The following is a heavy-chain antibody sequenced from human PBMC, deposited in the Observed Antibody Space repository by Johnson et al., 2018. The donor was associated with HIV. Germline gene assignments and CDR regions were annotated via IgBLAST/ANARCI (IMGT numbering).Heavy chain of an antibody. Sequence: VQLVESGGRLVQPGRSLRLSCAASGFIFDDYAMHWVRQVPGKGLEWVSGISWNRGRIGYADFVKGRFTICRDNAKNSLDLQMSSLRPEDTALYYCAKDMGCGADCYQISITMTVGGAFDIWGQGTMVTVSS. CDR2: ISWNRGRI. J-gene: IGHJ3*02. CDR1: GFIFDDYA. CDR3: AKDMGCGADCYQISITMTVGGAFDI. V-gene: IGHV3-9*01. D-gene: IGHD2-21*02.